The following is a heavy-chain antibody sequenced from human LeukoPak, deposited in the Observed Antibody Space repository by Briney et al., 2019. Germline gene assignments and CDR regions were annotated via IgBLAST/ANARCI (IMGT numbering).Heavy chain of an antibody. CDR3: TRLDIVVVPADNDAFDI. CDR1: GFTFSGSA. J-gene: IGHJ3*02. Sequence: PGGSLKLPCAASGFTFSGSAMHWVRQASGKGLEWVGRIRSKANSYATAYAASVKGRFTISRDDSKNTAYLQMNSLKTEDTAVYYCTRLDIVVVPADNDAFDIWGQGTMVTVSS. V-gene: IGHV3-73*01. CDR2: IRSKANSYAT. D-gene: IGHD2-2*03.